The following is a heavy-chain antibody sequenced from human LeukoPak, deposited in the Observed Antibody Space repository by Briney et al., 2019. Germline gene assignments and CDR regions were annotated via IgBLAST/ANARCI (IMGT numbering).Heavy chain of an antibody. CDR1: GGSFSGYY. CDR2: INHSGST. Sequence: PSETLSLTCAVYGGSFSGYYWSWIRQPPGKGLGWIGEINHSGSTNYNPSLKSRVTISVDTSKNQFSLKLSSVTAADTAMYYCAIGSLSSGWSYHVGYWAQGSQVTISS. V-gene: IGHV4-34*01. D-gene: IGHD6-19*01. J-gene: IGHJ4*02. CDR3: AIGSLSSGWSYHVGY.